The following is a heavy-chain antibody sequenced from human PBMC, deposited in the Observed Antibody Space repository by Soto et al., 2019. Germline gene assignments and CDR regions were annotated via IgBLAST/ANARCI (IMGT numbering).Heavy chain of an antibody. CDR1: GYTFTTFW. V-gene: IGHV5-10-1*01. CDR3: ATIYCTTTTCDSWFDP. Sequence: GESLKISCTGFGYTFTTFWISWVRQMPGKGLGGMGRIDPGDTYATYSPAFQGHVPISADKATSTAYLQWSSLKASDTAMYFCATIYCTTTTCDSWFDPWGQGTLVTVSS. D-gene: IGHD2-2*01. CDR2: IDPGDTYA. J-gene: IGHJ5*02.